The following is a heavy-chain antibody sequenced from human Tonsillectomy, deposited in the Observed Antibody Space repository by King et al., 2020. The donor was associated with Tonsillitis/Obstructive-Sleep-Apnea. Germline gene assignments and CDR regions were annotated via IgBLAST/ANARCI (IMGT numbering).Heavy chain of an antibody. D-gene: IGHD6-13*01. Sequence: VQLVESGGGLVKPGGSLRLSCVASGFTFSSYSMNWVRQAPGKGLEWVSSISGSSSYIYNADSVKGRFTISRDNAKNSLYLQMNSRRAEDTAVCFCARGGSSSQYYYYYMDVWGKGTTVTVSS. CDR1: GFTFSSYS. CDR3: ARGGSSSQYYYYYMDV. V-gene: IGHV3-21*01. J-gene: IGHJ6*03. CDR2: ISGSSSYI.